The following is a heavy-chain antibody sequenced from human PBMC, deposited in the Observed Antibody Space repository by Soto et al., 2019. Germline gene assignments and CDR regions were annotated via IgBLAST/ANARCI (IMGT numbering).Heavy chain of an antibody. J-gene: IGHJ6*02. CDR2: IYPGDSDT. CDR1: GYSFTSYW. CDR3: ARHPTYGEDYYYGMDV. V-gene: IGHV5-51*01. D-gene: IGHD4-17*01. Sequence: GESLKISCKGSGYSFTSYWIGWVRQMPGKGLEWMGIIYPGDSDTRYSPSFQGQVTISADKSISTAYLQWSSLKASDTAMYYCARHPTYGEDYYYGMDVWGQGTTVTVSS.